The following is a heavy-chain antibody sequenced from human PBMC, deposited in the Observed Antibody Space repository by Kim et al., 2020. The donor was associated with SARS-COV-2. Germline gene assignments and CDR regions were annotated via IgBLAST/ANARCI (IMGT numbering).Heavy chain of an antibody. CDR2: IYPGDSDT. V-gene: IGHV5-51*01. D-gene: IGHD1-26*01. J-gene: IGHJ4*02. CDR1: GYSFTSYW. CDR3: ARLDRGGWELFVGPLDY. Sequence: GESLKISCKGSGYSFTSYWICCLRPLPGTFLEWMGIIYPGDSDTRYSPSFQGQVTISADKSISTAYLQWSSLKASDTAMYYCARLDRGGWELFVGPLDYWGQGTLVTVSS.